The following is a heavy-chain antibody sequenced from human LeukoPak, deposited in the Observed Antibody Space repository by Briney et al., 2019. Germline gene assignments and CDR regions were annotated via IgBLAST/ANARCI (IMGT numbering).Heavy chain of an antibody. J-gene: IGHJ3*01. V-gene: IGHV3-21*01. CDR2: ISSSGSNI. D-gene: IGHD1-26*01. Sequence: KPGGSLRLSCAASGFTFSGYSMNWVRQAPGRGLEWVSSISSSGSNIYYADSVKGRFTISRDNGKNSLYLQMNSLRAEDTAAYYCARGYPSDWGQGTMVTVSS. CDR1: GFTFSGYS. CDR3: ARGYPSD.